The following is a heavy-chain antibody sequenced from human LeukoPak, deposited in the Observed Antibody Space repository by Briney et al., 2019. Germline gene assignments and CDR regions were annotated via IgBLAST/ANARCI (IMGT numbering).Heavy chain of an antibody. Sequence: KPSETLSLTCTVSGGSISSSSYYWGWIRQPPGKGLEWIGYIYYSGSTNYNPSLKSRVTISVDTSKNQFSLKLSSVTAADTAVYYCARDEPSYCSGGSCYMYWGQGTLVTVSS. CDR1: GGSISSSSYY. V-gene: IGHV4-61*01. D-gene: IGHD2-15*01. J-gene: IGHJ4*02. CDR3: ARDEPSYCSGGSCYMY. CDR2: IYYSGST.